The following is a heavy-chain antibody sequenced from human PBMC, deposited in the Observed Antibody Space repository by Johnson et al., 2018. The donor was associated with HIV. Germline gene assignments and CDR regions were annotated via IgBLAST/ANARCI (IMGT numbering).Heavy chain of an antibody. CDR1: GFTFSSSY. CDR2: IYSDGST. CDR3: ARPPDPYGSGWYVGAFDI. V-gene: IGHV3-66*04. Sequence: VQLVESGGGLVKPGGSLRLSCAASGFTFSSSYMTWVRQAPGKGLEWVSVIYSDGSTYNADSVKGRSTISRDNSKNTLYLQMNSLRAEDTAVYYCARPPDPYGSGWYVGAFDIWGQGTMVTVSS. J-gene: IGHJ3*02. D-gene: IGHD6-19*01.